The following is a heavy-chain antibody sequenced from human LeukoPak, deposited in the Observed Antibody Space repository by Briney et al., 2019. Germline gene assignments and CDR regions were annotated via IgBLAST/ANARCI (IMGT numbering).Heavy chain of an antibody. Sequence: PGGSLRLSCTASGFTFSNAWMSWVRQAPGKGLEWVGRIKSKNDGGTTDYAAPVKGRVTISRDDSKNTLYLQMNGLKTEDTAVYYCTTFPSGFDIWGQGTMVTVSS. CDR1: GFTFSNAW. V-gene: IGHV3-15*05. D-gene: IGHD3-3*01. J-gene: IGHJ3*02. CDR2: IKSKNDGGTT. CDR3: TTFPSGFDI.